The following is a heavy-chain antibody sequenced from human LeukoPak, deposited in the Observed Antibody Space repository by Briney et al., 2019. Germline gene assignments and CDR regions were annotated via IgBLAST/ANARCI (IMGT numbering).Heavy chain of an antibody. J-gene: IGHJ4*02. Sequence: ASVKVSCKASGYTFTGYYMHWVRQAPGQGLEWMGWINPNSGGTNYAQKFQGWVTMTRDTSISTAYMELSRLRSDDTAVYYCARDQGSIAAAGIIDYWGQGTLVTVSS. CDR2: INPNSGGT. CDR3: ARDQGSIAAAGIIDY. D-gene: IGHD6-13*01. V-gene: IGHV1-2*04. CDR1: GYTFTGYY.